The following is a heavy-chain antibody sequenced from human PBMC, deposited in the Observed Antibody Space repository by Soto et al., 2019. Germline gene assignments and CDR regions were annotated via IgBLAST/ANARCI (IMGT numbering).Heavy chain of an antibody. Sequence: GGPARLARAAYGFTFSSYAMNWARQAPGKGMERVPSISGSGGSTCYADSVEGRFAISRDNSKNALYLQMNSLRVEDTAVYSCLKVRAILTFFGYWCQGTLVTVFS. CDR2: ISGSGGST. D-gene: IGHD3-9*01. J-gene: IGHJ4*02. CDR3: LKVRAILTFFGY. CDR1: GFTFSSYA. V-gene: IGHV3-23*01.